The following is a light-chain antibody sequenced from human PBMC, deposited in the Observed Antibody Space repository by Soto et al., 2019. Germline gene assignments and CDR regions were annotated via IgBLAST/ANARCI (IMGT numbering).Light chain of an antibody. CDR1: QSVSSSF. CDR3: QQYGSSPGT. V-gene: IGKV3-20*01. Sequence: EIVLTQSPGTLSLSPGDRATLSCRASQSVSSSFLAWYQQQPDQAPRLLIYGASSRATGIPDRFSGSGSGTDFTLTISRLEPEDFAVYYCQQYGSSPGTFGQGTKVEIK. CDR2: GAS. J-gene: IGKJ1*01.